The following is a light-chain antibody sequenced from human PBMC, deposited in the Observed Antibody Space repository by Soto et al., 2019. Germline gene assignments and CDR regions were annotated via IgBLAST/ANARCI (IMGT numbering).Light chain of an antibody. CDR2: RNN. V-gene: IGLV1-47*01. Sequence: QSVLTQPPSASGTPGQRVAISCSGSSPNIGSNFAYWYQHFPGTAPKLLILRNNQRPSGVPDRFSASKSGTSASLSISGLRTEDEADYYCAAWDDSLKSVVFGGGTKLTVL. CDR1: SPNIGSNF. CDR3: AAWDDSLKSVV. J-gene: IGLJ2*01.